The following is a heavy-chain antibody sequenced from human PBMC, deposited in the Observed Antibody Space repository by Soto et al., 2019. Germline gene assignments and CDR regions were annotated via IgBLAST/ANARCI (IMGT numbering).Heavy chain of an antibody. Sequence: PWGSLRLSCAASGFTFSSYAMHWVRQAPGTGLEWVAVISYEGSNKYYADSVKGRFTISRDNSKNTLYLQMNSLRTEDTAVYYCARVLGGMATVPFDYWGQGALVTVSS. V-gene: IGHV3-30-3*01. CDR1: GFTFSSYA. CDR3: ARVLGGMATVPFDY. J-gene: IGHJ4*02. CDR2: ISYEGSNK. D-gene: IGHD4-4*01.